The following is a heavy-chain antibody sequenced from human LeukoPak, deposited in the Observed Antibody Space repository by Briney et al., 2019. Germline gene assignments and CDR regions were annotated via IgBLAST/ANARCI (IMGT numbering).Heavy chain of an antibody. Sequence: PGGSLRLSCAASGFTFSSYSMNWVRQAPGKGLEWVSSINSDSSLMFYAESVEGRFTISRDNARNSLYLQMNSLRAEDTAVYYCIRDLFDDYSLDYWGQGALVTVSS. CDR2: INSDSSLM. J-gene: IGHJ4*02. V-gene: IGHV3-21*01. CDR3: IRDLFDDYSLDY. CDR1: GFTFSSYS. D-gene: IGHD3-16*01.